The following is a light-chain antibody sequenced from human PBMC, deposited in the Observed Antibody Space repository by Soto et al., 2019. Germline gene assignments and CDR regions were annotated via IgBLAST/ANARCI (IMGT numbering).Light chain of an antibody. CDR3: ATWDSRLSAVI. V-gene: IGLV1-51*02. J-gene: IGLJ2*01. CDR2: ENT. CDR1: SSNIGNNY. Sequence: SVLTQPPSVSAAPGQKVTISCSGSSSNIGNNYVSWYQQLPGTAPKLLIYENTKRPSGIPDRFSGSKSGTSATLGITGLQTGDEADYYCATWDSRLSAVIFGGGTKVTVL.